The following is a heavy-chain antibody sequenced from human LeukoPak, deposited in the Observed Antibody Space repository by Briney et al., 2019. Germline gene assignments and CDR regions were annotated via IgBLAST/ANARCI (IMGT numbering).Heavy chain of an antibody. J-gene: IGHJ6*02. V-gene: IGHV3-30*04. CDR1: GFTFSSYA. CDR2: ISYDGSNK. Sequence: GGSLRLSCAASGFTFSSYAMHWVRQAPGKGLEWVAVISYDGSNKYYADSVKGRFTISGDNSKNTLYLQMNSLRAEDTAVYYCARDRDYCSGGSCYFLYYYYYYGMDVWGQGTTVTVSS. CDR3: ARDRDYCSGGSCYFLYYYYYYGMDV. D-gene: IGHD2-15*01.